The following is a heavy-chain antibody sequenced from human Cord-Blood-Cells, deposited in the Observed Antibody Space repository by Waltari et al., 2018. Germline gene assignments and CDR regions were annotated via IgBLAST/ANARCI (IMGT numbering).Heavy chain of an antibody. V-gene: IGHV3-30-3*01. J-gene: IGHJ4*02. Sequence: QVQLVESGGGVVQPGRSLRLSCAASGFTFSSYAMHWVRQAPGKGREWVAVISYDGSNKYYADSVKGRFTISRDNSKNTLYLQMNSLRAEDTAVYYCARDRGGGSYFDYWGQGTLVTVSS. CDR2: ISYDGSNK. D-gene: IGHD2-15*01. CDR3: ARDRGGGSYFDY. CDR1: GFTFSSYA.